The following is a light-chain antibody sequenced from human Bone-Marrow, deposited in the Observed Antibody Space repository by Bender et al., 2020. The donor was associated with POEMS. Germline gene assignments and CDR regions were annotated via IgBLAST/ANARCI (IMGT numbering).Light chain of an antibody. CDR2: QDT. CDR3: QAWDTYSVI. J-gene: IGLJ2*01. Sequence: SYEVTQPPSVSVSPGQTASITCSGDDLGDKYVAWYQQKTGQSPELVIYQDTKRPSGIPERFSGSNSGNTATLTISGTQAMDEADYYCQAWDTYSVIFGGGTKLTVL. V-gene: IGLV3-1*01. CDR1: DLGDKY.